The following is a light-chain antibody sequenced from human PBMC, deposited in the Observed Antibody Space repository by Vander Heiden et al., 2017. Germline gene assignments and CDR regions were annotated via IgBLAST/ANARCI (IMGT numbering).Light chain of an antibody. V-gene: IGKV3-11*01. CDR2: DAS. CDR3: QQRNNGPPIFT. J-gene: IGKJ3*01. CDR1: QSVSSY. Sequence: EIVLTQSPATLSLSPGESATLPCRASQSVSSYLAWYQQKPGQAPRLLIYDASNRATGIPARFSGSGSGTDFTLTISSREPEDFAVYYCQQRNNGPPIFTFGHGTRVDIK.